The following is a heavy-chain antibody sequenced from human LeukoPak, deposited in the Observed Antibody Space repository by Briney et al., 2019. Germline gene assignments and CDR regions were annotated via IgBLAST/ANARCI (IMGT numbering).Heavy chain of an antibody. CDR1: GFTFSSYS. CDR3: ASILSGSYYYAFDI. D-gene: IGHD1-26*01. J-gene: IGHJ3*02. CDR2: ISSSSSTI. Sequence: GGSLRLSCAASGFTFSSYSMNWVRQAPGKGLEWVSYISSSSSTIYYADSVKGRFTISRDNAKNSLYLQMNSLRAEDTAVYYCASILSGSYYYAFDIWGQGTMVTVSS. V-gene: IGHV3-48*04.